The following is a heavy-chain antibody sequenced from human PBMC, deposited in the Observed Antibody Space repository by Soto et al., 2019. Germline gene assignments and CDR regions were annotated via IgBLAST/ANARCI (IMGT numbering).Heavy chain of an antibody. Sequence: LKISCKGSGYSFTSYWISWVRQMPGKGLEWMGRIDPSDSYTNYSPSFQGHVTISADKSISTAYLQWSSLRASDTAMYYCALVGRITILFEYGMDVWGQGTTVTVSS. CDR3: ALVGRITILFEYGMDV. D-gene: IGHD3-9*01. CDR1: GYSFTSYW. J-gene: IGHJ6*02. V-gene: IGHV5-10-1*01. CDR2: IDPSDSYT.